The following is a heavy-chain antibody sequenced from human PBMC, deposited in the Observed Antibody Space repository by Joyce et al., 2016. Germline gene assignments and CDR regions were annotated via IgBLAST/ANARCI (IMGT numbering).Heavy chain of an antibody. CDR2: VNPRGAT. CDR3: ARSQWLAPLMY. D-gene: IGHD6-19*01. CDR1: GGPFRGFL. Sequence: QVQLQQWGAGLLKPSETMSLTCGVNGGPFRGFLWTWVRQPPGAGLQWIGDVNPRGATNYNPSLKSRVTISVDTSKNQFSLTLTSITAADTAMYYCARSQWLAPLMYWGQGSLVAVSS. V-gene: IGHV4-34*02. J-gene: IGHJ4*02.